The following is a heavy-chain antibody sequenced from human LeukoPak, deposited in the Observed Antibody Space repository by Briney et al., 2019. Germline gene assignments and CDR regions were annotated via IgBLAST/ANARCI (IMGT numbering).Heavy chain of an antibody. D-gene: IGHD3-22*01. CDR1: GYTFTNYG. CDR2: ISAYNANT. V-gene: IGHV1-18*01. CDR3: VRGYYYDSSDHVGDY. Sequence: ASVKVSCKASGYTFTNYGISWVRQAPGQGLEWMGWISAYNANTNYAQKLQGRVTMTTDTFTSTAYMELRSLRSDDTAVYYCVRGYYYDSSDHVGDYWGQGTLVTVSS. J-gene: IGHJ4*02.